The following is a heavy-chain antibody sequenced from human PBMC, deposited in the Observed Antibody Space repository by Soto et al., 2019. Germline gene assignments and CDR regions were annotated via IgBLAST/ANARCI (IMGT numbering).Heavy chain of an antibody. J-gene: IGHJ4*02. V-gene: IGHV3-66*01. CDR2: IHSGGST. CDR3: ARMDTAMVPDY. D-gene: IGHD5-18*01. Sequence: EVQLVESGGGLVQPGGSLRLSCAASGFTVSSNYMSWVRQAPGKGLEWVSVIHSGGSTYYADSVKGRFTISRDNSKNTLYLQMNSLRAEDTAVYYCARMDTAMVPDYWGQGTLVTVSS. CDR1: GFTVSSNY.